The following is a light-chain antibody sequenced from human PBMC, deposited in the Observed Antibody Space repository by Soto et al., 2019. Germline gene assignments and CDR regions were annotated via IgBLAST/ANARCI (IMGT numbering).Light chain of an antibody. CDR3: QQRSNWPPIT. Sequence: EIVLTQSPGTRSLSPLEIATLSCSASQSVSSNYLAWYQQKPGQAPRLLIYGASSRATGIPDRFSGSGSGTDFTLTINSLEPEDFAVYYCQQRSNWPPITFGQGTRLEIK. J-gene: IGKJ5*01. CDR1: QSVSSNY. V-gene: IGKV3D-20*02. CDR2: GAS.